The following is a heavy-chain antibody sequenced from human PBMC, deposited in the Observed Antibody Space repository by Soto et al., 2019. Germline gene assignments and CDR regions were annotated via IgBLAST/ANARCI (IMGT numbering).Heavy chain of an antibody. Sequence: ESGPTLVNPTQTLTLTCTFSGFSLSTSGVGVGWIRQPPGKALEWLALIYWNDDKRYSPSLKSRLTITKDTSKNQVVLTMTNMDPVDTATYYCAHVQTEDYIVLMVYAIPGPWFDPWGQGTLVTVSS. V-gene: IGHV2-5*01. CDR2: IYWNDDK. J-gene: IGHJ5*02. CDR1: GFSLSTSGVG. CDR3: AHVQTEDYIVLMVYAIPGPWFDP. D-gene: IGHD2-8*01.